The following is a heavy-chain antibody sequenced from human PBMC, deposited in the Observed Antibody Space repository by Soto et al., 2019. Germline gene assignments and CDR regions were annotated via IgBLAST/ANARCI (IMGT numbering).Heavy chain of an antibody. CDR2: ISGSGGST. Sequence: EVQLLESGGGLVQPGGSLRLSCAASGFTFSSYAMSWVRQAPGKGLEWVSSISGSGGSTYYADSVKGRFTISRDNSKNTRYLQMHCLRAEDTAVYYCAKRRGSRGYPDAFDIWGQGTMVTVSS. CDR1: GFTFSSYA. D-gene: IGHD3-22*01. V-gene: IGHV3-23*01. CDR3: AKRRGSRGYPDAFDI. J-gene: IGHJ3*02.